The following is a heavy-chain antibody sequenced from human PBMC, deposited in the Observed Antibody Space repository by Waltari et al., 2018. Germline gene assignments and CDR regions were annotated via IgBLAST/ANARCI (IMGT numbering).Heavy chain of an antibody. CDR3: ARESRDGYDLDY. Sequence: QVQLQESGPGLVKPSETLSLTCTVSGGSISSHYWSWLRQPPGKGLEWIGYIYYSGSTNYNPSLKSRVTISVDTSKNQFSLKLSSVTAADTAVYYCARESRDGYDLDYWGQGTLVTVSS. D-gene: IGHD5-12*01. J-gene: IGHJ4*02. V-gene: IGHV4-59*11. CDR1: GGSISSHY. CDR2: IYYSGST.